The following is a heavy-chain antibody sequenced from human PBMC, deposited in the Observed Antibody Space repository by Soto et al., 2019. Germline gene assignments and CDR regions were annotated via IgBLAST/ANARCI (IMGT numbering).Heavy chain of an antibody. CDR2: ISGSGVNT. J-gene: IGHJ4*02. D-gene: IGHD1-26*01. CDR1: GFTFDSYA. V-gene: IGHV3-23*01. Sequence: PGGSLRLCCAASGFTFDSYAMTWVRQATGKGLEWVSTISGSGVNTYYADSVKGLFTVSRDNPKTTVYLQMKSLRAEDTAVYYCAKDMTGYSGSYSFPFLDSWGQGALVTVSS. CDR3: AKDMTGYSGSYSFPFLDS.